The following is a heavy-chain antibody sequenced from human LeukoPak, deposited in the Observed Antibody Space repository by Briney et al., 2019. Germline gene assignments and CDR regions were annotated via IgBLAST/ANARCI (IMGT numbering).Heavy chain of an antibody. D-gene: IGHD3-10*01. Sequence: SETLSLTCTVSSGSITSPVYYWAWIRQHPGKGLEWIGYIYYSGNTYYNASLKSRVTISVDTSKNQFSLKLTSVTAADTPAYYCASSYNSGSYYDYWGQGKLVTVSS. CDR1: SGSITSPVYY. V-gene: IGHV4-31*03. CDR3: ASSYNSGSYYDY. J-gene: IGHJ4*02. CDR2: IYYSGNT.